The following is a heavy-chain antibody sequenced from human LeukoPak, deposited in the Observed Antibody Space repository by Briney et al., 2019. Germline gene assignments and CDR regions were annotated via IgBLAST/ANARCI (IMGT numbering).Heavy chain of an antibody. CDR3: AKGELPFDY. D-gene: IGHD1-26*01. Sequence: GRSLRLSCAASGFTFSSYGMHWVRQAPGKGLEWVAVISYDGSNKYYADSVKGRFTISRDNSKNTLYLQMKGLRAKDTAVYYCAKGELPFDYWGQGTLVTVSS. V-gene: IGHV3-30*18. J-gene: IGHJ4*02. CDR2: ISYDGSNK. CDR1: GFTFSSYG.